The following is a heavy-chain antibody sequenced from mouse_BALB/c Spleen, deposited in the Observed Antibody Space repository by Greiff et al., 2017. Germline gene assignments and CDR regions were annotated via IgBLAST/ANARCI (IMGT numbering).Heavy chain of an antibody. D-gene: IGHD3-3*01. CDR3: ASGGRDAMDY. J-gene: IGHJ4*01. CDR2: INSNGGST. CDR1: GFTFSSYG. V-gene: IGHV5-6-3*01. Sequence: EVQVVESGGGLVQPGGSLKLSCAASGFTFSSYGMSWVRQTPDKRLELVATINSNGGSTYYPDSVKGRFTISRDNAKNTLYLQMSSLKSEDTAMYYCASGGRDAMDYWGQGTSVTVSS.